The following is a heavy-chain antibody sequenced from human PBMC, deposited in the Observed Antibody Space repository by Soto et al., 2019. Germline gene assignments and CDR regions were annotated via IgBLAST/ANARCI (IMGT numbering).Heavy chain of an antibody. Sequence: GESLKISCKGSGYSFTSYWIGWVRQMPGKGLEWMGIIYPGDSDTRYSPSFQGQVTISADKSISTAYLQWSSLKASDTAMYYCARGNCSGGSCYYTPHWFDPWGKGTLVTVAS. J-gene: IGHJ5*02. D-gene: IGHD2-15*01. CDR2: IYPGDSDT. CDR1: GYSFTSYW. V-gene: IGHV5-51*01. CDR3: ARGNCSGGSCYYTPHWFDP.